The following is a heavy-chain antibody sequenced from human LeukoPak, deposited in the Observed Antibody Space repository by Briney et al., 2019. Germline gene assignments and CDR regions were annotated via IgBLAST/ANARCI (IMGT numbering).Heavy chain of an antibody. V-gene: IGHV3-23*01. D-gene: IGHD2-2*01. Sequence: GESLRLSCAASGFTFSSHGMSWVRQAPGKGLEWVSGIVGGASGTYHADSVKGRFTTSRDNSKNTLYLQMNSLRAEYTAVYYCALGSMYQLEYWGQGNLVTVSA. J-gene: IGHJ4*02. CDR3: ALGSMYQLEY. CDR2: IVGGASGT. CDR1: GFTFSSHG.